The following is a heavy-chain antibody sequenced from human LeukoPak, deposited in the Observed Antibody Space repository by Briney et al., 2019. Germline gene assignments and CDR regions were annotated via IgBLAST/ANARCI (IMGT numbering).Heavy chain of an antibody. V-gene: IGHV3-30*03. CDR3: ARDTSSGLISL. CDR2: ISYDGSNK. Sequence: GGSLRLSCAASGFTFSSYGMHWVRQAPGKGLEWVAVISYDGSNKYYADSVKGRLTISRDNSKNTLYLQMNSLRAEDTAVYYCARDTSSGLISLWGQGTLVTVSS. D-gene: IGHD3-10*01. J-gene: IGHJ4*02. CDR1: GFTFSSYG.